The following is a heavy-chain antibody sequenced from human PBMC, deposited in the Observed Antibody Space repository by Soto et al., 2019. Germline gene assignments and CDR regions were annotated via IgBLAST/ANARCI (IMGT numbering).Heavy chain of an antibody. CDR2: IFPGDSDT. V-gene: IGHV5-51*01. J-gene: IGHJ6*02. Sequence: EVQLVQSGAEVKKPGESLKISCKASGYSFTSYWIGWVRQMPGKGLEWMGIIFPGDSDTTYSPSSQGQVTISADKSTSTAYLEWTGLKASDTAMYYCARRGRDGYYYVMEVWGQGTTVTVSS. CDR3: ARRGRDGYYYVMEV. CDR1: GYSFTSYW. D-gene: IGHD3-16*01.